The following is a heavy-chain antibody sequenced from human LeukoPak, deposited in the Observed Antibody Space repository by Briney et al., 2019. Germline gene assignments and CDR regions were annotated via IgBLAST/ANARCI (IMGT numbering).Heavy chain of an antibody. V-gene: IGHV4-39*07. CDR1: GGSISSSSYY. Sequence: SETLSLTCTVSGGSISSSSYYWGWIRQPPGKGLEWIGSIYYSGSTYYNPSLKSRVTISVDTSKNQFSLKLSSVTAADTAVYYCARGRRSGSYEFDYWGQGTLVTVSS. CDR3: ARGRRSGSYEFDY. J-gene: IGHJ4*02. CDR2: IYYSGST. D-gene: IGHD3-10*01.